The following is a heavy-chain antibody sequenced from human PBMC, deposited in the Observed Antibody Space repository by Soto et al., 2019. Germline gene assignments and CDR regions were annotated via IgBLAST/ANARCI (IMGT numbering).Heavy chain of an antibody. CDR2: INPNSGGT. CDR3: ARGNCSGGSCNLYYYYYYMDV. D-gene: IGHD2-15*01. J-gene: IGHJ6*03. Sequence: ASVKVSCKASGYTFTAYYMHWVRQAPGQGLEWMGWINPNSGGTNYAQKFQGWVTMTRDTSISTAYMELSRLRSDDTAVYYCARGNCSGGSCNLYYYYYYMDVWGKGTTVTVSS. V-gene: IGHV1-2*04. CDR1: GYTFTAYY.